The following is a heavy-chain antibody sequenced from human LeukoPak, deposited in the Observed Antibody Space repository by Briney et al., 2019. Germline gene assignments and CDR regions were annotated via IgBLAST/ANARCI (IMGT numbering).Heavy chain of an antibody. CDR2: ISSSGSTI. J-gene: IGHJ4*02. Sequence: GGSLRLSCAASGFTFSSYEMNWVRQAPGKGLEWVSCISSSGSTIYYADSVKGRFTISRDNAKNSLYLQMNSLIAEDTAVYYCARGSYCSGGSGHLFDYWGQGTLVTVSS. V-gene: IGHV3-48*03. CDR3: ARGSYCSGGSGHLFDY. D-gene: IGHD2-15*01. CDR1: GFTFSSYE.